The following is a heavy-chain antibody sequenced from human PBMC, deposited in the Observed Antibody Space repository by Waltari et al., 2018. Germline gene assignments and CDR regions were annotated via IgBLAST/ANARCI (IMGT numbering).Heavy chain of an antibody. CDR1: GFTSGAYA. Sequence: EVQLVESGGGLVQPGRSLRLSSLVSGFTSGAYAMTWVRQAPGKGLECVVCSRNKASRGTTEYASSVKSRFTLSREESKSMAYLEMNSLKAGDTAVYYCTREPGGSYSFDHSGQGTLVTVSS. D-gene: IGHD1-26*01. V-gene: IGHV3-49*04. CDR2: SRNKASRGTT. J-gene: IGHJ4*02. CDR3: TREPGGSYSFDH.